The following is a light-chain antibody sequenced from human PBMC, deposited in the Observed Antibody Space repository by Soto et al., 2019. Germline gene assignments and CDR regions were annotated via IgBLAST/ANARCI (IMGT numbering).Light chain of an antibody. J-gene: IGLJ2*01. Sequence: QSALTQPASVSGSPGQSITISCTGTSSDVGAYNYVSWYQQHPGKAPQLVIYSVSNLPSGVSDRFSGSKSGNTASLTISGLQAEDEADYYCTSYTSTSVLFGGGTKLTVL. CDR2: SVS. CDR1: SSDVGAYNY. CDR3: TSYTSTSVL. V-gene: IGLV2-14*01.